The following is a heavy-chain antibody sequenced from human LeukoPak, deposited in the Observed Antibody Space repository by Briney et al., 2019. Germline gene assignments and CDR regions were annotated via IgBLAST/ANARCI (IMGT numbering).Heavy chain of an antibody. CDR2: IYYSGST. J-gene: IGHJ4*02. CDR1: GGSISSYY. D-gene: IGHD6-6*01. Sequence: SETLSLTCTASGGSISSYYWSWIRQPPGKGLEWIGYIYYSGSTNYNPSLKSRVTISVDASKNQFSLKLSSVTAADTAVYYCARGAPGVYSSSVDYWGQGTLVTVSS. CDR3: ARGAPGVYSSSVDY. V-gene: IGHV4-59*01.